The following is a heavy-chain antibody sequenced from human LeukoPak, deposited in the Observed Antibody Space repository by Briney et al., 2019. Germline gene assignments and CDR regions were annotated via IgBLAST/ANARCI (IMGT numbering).Heavy chain of an antibody. CDR1: GYTFTGYY. V-gene: IGHV1-2*02. CDR3: AREDIVVVPAGLYYYYGMDV. D-gene: IGHD2-2*01. J-gene: IGHJ6*02. Sequence: ASVKVSCKASGYTFTGYYMHWVRQAPGQGLEWMGWINPNSGGTNYAQKFQGRVTMTRDTSISTAYMELSRPRSDDTAVYYCAREDIVVVPAGLYYYYGMDVWGQGTTVTVSS. CDR2: INPNSGGT.